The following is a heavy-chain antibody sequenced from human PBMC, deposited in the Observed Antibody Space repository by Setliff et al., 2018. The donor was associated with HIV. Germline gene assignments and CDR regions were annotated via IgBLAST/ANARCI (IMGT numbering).Heavy chain of an antibody. J-gene: IGHJ6*03. CDR1: GGSIRSYY. V-gene: IGHV4-59*12. CDR2: VFYNGDT. Sequence: PSETLSLTCTVSGGSIRSYYWSWIRQSPGKGLEWIGYVFYNGDTAYNPSLKSRLTISGDTSKNQFSLKLSSVTAADTAVYYCARDRRGYYYGSGSCYMDVWGTGTTVTVSS. D-gene: IGHD3-10*01. CDR3: ARDRRGYYYGSGSCYMDV.